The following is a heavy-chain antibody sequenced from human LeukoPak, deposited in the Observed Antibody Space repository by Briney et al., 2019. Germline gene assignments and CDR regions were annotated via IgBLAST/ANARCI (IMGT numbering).Heavy chain of an antibody. J-gene: IGHJ5*02. D-gene: IGHD3-16*01. CDR2: IYYSGST. CDR3: ARVPRDNVGDIIGGVWFDP. V-gene: IGHV4-30-4*01. CDR1: GGSISNGDYY. Sequence: SETLSLTCTVSGGSISNGDYYWSWIRQPPGKGLEWIGYIYYSGSTYYNSSLKSRVTISVDTSKNQFSLKLSSVTAADTAVYYCARVPRDNVGDIIGGVWFDPWGQGTLVTVSS.